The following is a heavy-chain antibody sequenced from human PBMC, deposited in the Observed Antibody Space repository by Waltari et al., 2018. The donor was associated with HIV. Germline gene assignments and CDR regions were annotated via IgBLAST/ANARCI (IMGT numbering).Heavy chain of an antibody. Sequence: VQLVESGGGSIKTGGSLRLSCAASGFSVYNHWMAWVRQGPGKGLVWIARMNSDGSTREYADAVKGRFVISRDNGRNTVYLQLNSLRVEDTAVYFCARASHYFEFSTFDGDYYFDLWGRGTRVAVSS. CDR2: MNSDGSTR. CDR1: GFSVYNHW. V-gene: IGHV3-74*01. J-gene: IGHJ4*02. D-gene: IGHD3-9*01. CDR3: ARASHYFEFSTFDGDYYFDL.